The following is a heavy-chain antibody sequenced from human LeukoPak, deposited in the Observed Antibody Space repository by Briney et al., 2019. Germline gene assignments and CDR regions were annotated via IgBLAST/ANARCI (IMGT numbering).Heavy chain of an antibody. J-gene: IGHJ4*02. CDR1: GVSITSGSYY. Sequence: SETLSLTCSVSGVSITSGSYYWGWIRQSAGKGLEWIGRVHSSGDIYHNAAFRSRAAVSGDASKNQFSLQLNCVTAADTAVYYCARGASPKDAVFFDYWGQGALITVSS. CDR3: ARGASPKDAVFFDY. CDR2: VHSSGDI. D-gene: IGHD3-16*01. V-gene: IGHV4-61*02.